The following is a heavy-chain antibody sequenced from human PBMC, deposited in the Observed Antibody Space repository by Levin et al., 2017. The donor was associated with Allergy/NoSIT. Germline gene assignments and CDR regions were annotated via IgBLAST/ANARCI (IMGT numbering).Heavy chain of an antibody. CDR3: ARARGPKGAGKIAVADY. D-gene: IGHD2-21*01. Sequence: GESLKISCVTSGFTFSSYAMHWVRQAPGKGLEWVALIWYDGSDKYYADSVKGRFTISRDNSKNMLYLQMNSLRAEDTAVYYCARARGPKGAGKIAVADYWGQGSLVSVSS. J-gene: IGHJ4*02. V-gene: IGHV3-33*01. CDR2: IWYDGSDK. CDR1: GFTFSSYA.